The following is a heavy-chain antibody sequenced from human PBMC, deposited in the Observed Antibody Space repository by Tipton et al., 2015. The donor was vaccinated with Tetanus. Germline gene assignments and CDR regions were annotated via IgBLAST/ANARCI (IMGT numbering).Heavy chain of an antibody. CDR3: ARDSYYSSRWSFADY. CDR1: GGSISGSY. J-gene: IGHJ4*02. V-gene: IGHV4-59*12. Sequence: TLSLTCTVSGGSISGSYWNWIRQPPGKGLEWIGYVYFTGTTYYNPSLESRLTISIDTSKNQFSLELTSVTAADTAVYYCARDSYYSSRWSFADYWGQGTLVTVSS. D-gene: IGHD3-22*01. CDR2: VYFTGTT.